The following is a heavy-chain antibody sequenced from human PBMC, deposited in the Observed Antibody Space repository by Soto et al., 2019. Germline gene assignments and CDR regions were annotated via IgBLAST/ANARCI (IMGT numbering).Heavy chain of an antibody. CDR3: ARVGSSIATRPFDY. CDR1: GGSVSSGSYY. D-gene: IGHD6-6*01. Sequence: PSETLSLTCTVSGGSVSSGSYYWSWIRQPPGKGLEWIGYIYYSGSTYYNPSLKSRVTISVDTSKNQFSLKLSSVTAADTAVYYCARVGSSIATRPFDYWGQGTLVTVSS. CDR2: IYYSGST. J-gene: IGHJ4*02. V-gene: IGHV4-30-4*01.